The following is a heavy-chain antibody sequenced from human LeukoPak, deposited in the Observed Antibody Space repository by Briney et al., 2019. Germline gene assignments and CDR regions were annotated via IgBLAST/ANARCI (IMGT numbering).Heavy chain of an antibody. CDR2: IYYSGST. CDR3: ARVPYEKPFDI. V-gene: IGHV4-59*01. J-gene: IGHJ3*02. D-gene: IGHD5-12*01. Sequence: SETLSLTCTVSGGSISSYYWSWIRQPPGKGLEWIGYIYYSGSTNYNPSLKSRVTISVDTSKNQFSLKLSSVTAADTAMYYCARVPYEKPFDIWGQGTMVTVSS. CDR1: GGSISSYY.